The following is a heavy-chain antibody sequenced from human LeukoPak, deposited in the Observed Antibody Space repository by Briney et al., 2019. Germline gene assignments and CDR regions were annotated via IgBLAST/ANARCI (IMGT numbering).Heavy chain of an antibody. J-gene: IGHJ4*02. CDR2: ISGSGGST. D-gene: IGHD2-2*01. Sequence: GSLRLSCAASGFTFSSYAMSWVRQAPGKGLEWVSAISGSGGSTYYADSVKGRFTISRDNSKNTLYLQMNSLRAEDTAVYYCAKEQRIVVVPAADGPFFDYWGQGTLVTVSS. CDR3: AKEQRIVVVPAADGPFFDY. CDR1: GFTFSSYA. V-gene: IGHV3-23*01.